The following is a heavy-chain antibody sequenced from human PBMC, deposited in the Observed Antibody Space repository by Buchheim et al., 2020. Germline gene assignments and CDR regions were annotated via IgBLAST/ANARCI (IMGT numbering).Heavy chain of an antibody. D-gene: IGHD3-22*01. J-gene: IGHJ6*02. CDR1: GFTFSSYS. CDR3: AREHYYDSSGYYSYYYYYGMDV. V-gene: IGHV3-48*01. CDR2: ISSSSSTI. Sequence: EVQLVESGGGLVQPGGSLRLSCAASGFTFSSYSMNWVRQAPGKGLEWVSYISSSSSTIYYSDSVKGRFTISRDNANNSLYLQMNSLRAEDTAVYYCAREHYYDSSGYYSYYYYYGMDVWGQGTT.